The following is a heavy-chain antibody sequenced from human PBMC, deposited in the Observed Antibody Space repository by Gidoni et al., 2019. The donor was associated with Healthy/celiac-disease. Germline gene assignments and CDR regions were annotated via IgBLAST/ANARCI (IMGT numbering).Heavy chain of an antibody. CDR1: GFTFSSYW. V-gene: IGHV3-74*01. CDR2: INSDGSST. CDR3: ARDRTYYDFWSGYYYGMDV. Sequence: EVQLVESGGGLVQPGGSLRLSCAASGFTFSSYWMHLVRQAPGKGLVWVSRINSDGSSTSYADSVKGRFTISRDNAKNTLYLQMNSLRAEDTAVYYCARDRTYYDFWSGYYYGMDVWGQGTTVTVSS. J-gene: IGHJ6*02. D-gene: IGHD3-3*01.